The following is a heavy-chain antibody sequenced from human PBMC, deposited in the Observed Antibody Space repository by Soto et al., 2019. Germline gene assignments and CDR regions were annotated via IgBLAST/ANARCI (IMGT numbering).Heavy chain of an antibody. J-gene: IGHJ2*01. V-gene: IGHV4-39*07. D-gene: IGHD4-17*01. CDR1: GGSISSSSYY. CDR2: IYYSGST. Sequence: SETLSLTCTVSGGSISSSSYYWGWIRQPPGKGLEWIGSIYYSGSTYYNPSLKSRVTISVDTSKNQFSLKLSSVTAADTAVYYCARSLGDYHPYWYFDLWGRGTLVTVSS. CDR3: ARSLGDYHPYWYFDL.